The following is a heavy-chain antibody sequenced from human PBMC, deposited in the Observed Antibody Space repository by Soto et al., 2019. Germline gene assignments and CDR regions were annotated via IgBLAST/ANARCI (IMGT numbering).Heavy chain of an antibody. V-gene: IGHV3-23*01. CDR1: EFTFTSYA. D-gene: IGHD1-26*01. J-gene: IGHJ4*02. CDR3: ARDRATFDS. Sequence: PGRSLRLSCAASEFTFTSYAMTWVRLTPGKGLEWVSAISGSGSNTFYADSVRGRFTISRDNSKNTVFLQMNNLRAEDTAVYFCARDRATFDSWGQGTRVTVSS. CDR2: ISGSGSNT.